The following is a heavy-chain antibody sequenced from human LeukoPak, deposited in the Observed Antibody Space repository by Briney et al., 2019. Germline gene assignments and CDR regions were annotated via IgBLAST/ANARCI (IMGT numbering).Heavy chain of an antibody. V-gene: IGHV4-59*08. CDR3: ASTAVGYSSTDHDY. D-gene: IGHD6-13*01. CDR2: IYYSGST. CDR1: GGSISSYY. J-gene: IGHJ4*02. Sequence: PSETLSLTCTVSGGSISSYYWSWSRKPPGKGLEGSGYIYYSGSTNYNPSLKSRVTISVDTSKHQFSLKLSSVTAADTAVYYCASTAVGYSSTDHDYWGQGTLVTVSS.